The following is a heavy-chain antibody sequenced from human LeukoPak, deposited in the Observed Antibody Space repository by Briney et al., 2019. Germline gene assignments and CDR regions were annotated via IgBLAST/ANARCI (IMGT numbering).Heavy chain of an antibody. Sequence: PGGSLRLSCAASGFTLSSYEMNWVRQAPGKGLEWVSYISSGSSIIYYADSVKGRFTISRDNAKNSLYLQMNSLRAEDTAVYYCARHLYGGDYWGQGTLVTVSS. CDR3: ARHLYGGDY. J-gene: IGHJ4*02. D-gene: IGHD4-17*01. CDR1: GFTLSSYE. V-gene: IGHV3-48*03. CDR2: ISSGSSII.